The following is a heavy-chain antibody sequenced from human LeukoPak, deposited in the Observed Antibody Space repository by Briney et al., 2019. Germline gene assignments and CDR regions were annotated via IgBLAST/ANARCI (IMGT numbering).Heavy chain of an antibody. D-gene: IGHD1-26*01. CDR2: ISAYNGNT. J-gene: IGHJ4*02. CDR3: ARDDPVGFPVGFDY. CDR1: GYTFTSYG. Sequence: GASVKVSCKASGYTFTSYGISLVRQAPGQGLEWMGWISAYNGNTNYAQKFQGRVTMTTDTSTSTAHMELRSLRSGDTAVYYCARDDPVGFPVGFDYWGQGTLVTVSS. V-gene: IGHV1-18*01.